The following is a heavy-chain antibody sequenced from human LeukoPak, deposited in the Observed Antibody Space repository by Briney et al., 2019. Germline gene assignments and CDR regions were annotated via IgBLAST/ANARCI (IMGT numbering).Heavy chain of an antibody. CDR2: ISGSGGAT. Sequence: PGASLRLSCVGSGFTFSNYAMSWVRQAPGKGLEWVSAISGSGGATYYADSVKGRFTTSRDNSRNTLYLQMNSLRAEDTAVYYCAKDCSFWGQGTLVTVSS. CDR1: GFTFSNYA. J-gene: IGHJ4*02. V-gene: IGHV3-23*01. D-gene: IGHD2-15*01. CDR3: AKDCSF.